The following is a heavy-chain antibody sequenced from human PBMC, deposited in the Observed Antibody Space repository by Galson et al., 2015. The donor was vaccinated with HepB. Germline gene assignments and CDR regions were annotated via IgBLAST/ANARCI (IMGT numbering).Heavy chain of an antibody. CDR1: GYWFSRYW. J-gene: IGHJ4*02. CDR2: ISPDDSDT. V-gene: IGHV5-51*01. Sequence: QSGAEVKKPGESLKISCKGSGYWFSRYWIGWVRQMPGKGLEWMGIISPDDSDTRYSPSFQGRVTISTDKSINTAYLQWRSLEASDTAVYYCARADWTMVGPYYFDYWGQGTLVTVSP. CDR3: ARADWTMVGPYYFDY. D-gene: IGHD4/OR15-4a*01.